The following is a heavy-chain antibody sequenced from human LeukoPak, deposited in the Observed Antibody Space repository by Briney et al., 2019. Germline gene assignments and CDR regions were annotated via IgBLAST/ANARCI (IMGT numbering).Heavy chain of an antibody. D-gene: IGHD3-10*01. Sequence: SETLSLTCTVSGASISSSTYYWGWIRQPPGKGLEWIGSIYYSGSTYYNPSLKSRVTISVDTSKNQFSLKLSSVTAADTAGYYCARGRGEGRGISMVRGVRAPSYNWFDPWGHGTLVTVSS. CDR1: GASISSSTYY. CDR2: IYYSGST. V-gene: IGHV4-39*07. CDR3: ARGRGEGRGISMVRGVRAPSYNWFDP. J-gene: IGHJ5*02.